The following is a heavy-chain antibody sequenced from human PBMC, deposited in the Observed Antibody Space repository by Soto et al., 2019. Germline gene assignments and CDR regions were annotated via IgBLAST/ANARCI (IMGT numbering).Heavy chain of an antibody. CDR2: IYPGDSDT. D-gene: IGHD1-26*01. J-gene: IGHJ4*02. Sequence: GESLKISCKASGYFFNTYWIGLVRQTGKGLEWMGMIYPGDSDTRYSPSFQGQVTISVDKSISTTLYLQMNSLRAEDTALYFCAKHLSGSDLFDNCGQGTQVTVSS. CDR1: GYFFNTYW. V-gene: IGHV5-51*01. CDR3: AKHLSGSDLFDN.